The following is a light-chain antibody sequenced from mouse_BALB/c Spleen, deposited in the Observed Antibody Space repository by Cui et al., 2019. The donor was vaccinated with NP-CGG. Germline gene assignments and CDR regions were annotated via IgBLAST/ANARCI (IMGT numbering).Light chain of an antibody. CDR1: TGAVTTSNY. Sequence: QAVLTQESALPTSPGETVTLPCRSSTGAVTTSNYANWVQEKPDHLFTGLIGGTNNRIPGVPARFSGSLIGDKAALTITGAQTEDEAIYFYALWYSNHWVFGGGTKLTVL. CDR3: ALWYSNHWV. J-gene: IGLJ1*01. V-gene: IGLV1*01. CDR2: GTN.